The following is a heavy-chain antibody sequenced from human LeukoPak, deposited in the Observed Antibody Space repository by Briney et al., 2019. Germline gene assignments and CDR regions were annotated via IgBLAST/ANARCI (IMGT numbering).Heavy chain of an antibody. V-gene: IGHV1-69*13. D-gene: IGHD6-19*01. Sequence: SVKVSCKASGGTFSSYAISWVRQAPGQGLEWMGGIIPIFGTANYAQKFQGRVTITADESTSTAYMELSSLRSEDTAVYYCARVFRNTAVAGTFDIWGQGTMVTVSS. CDR1: GGTFSSYA. CDR2: IIPIFGTA. CDR3: ARVFRNTAVAGTFDI. J-gene: IGHJ3*02.